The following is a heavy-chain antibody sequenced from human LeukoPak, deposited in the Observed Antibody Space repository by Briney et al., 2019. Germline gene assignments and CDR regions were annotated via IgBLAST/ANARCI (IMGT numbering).Heavy chain of an antibody. CDR3: AKIGASGSYFDF. Sequence: GGSLRLSCAASGFTFSTYAMSWVRQAPGKGLEWVSAMSSSGDKTYYADSVKGRFTISRDNSKNTLYLQMNSLRPEDTAVYYCAKIGASGSYFDFWGQGTLVIVSS. V-gene: IGHV3-23*01. J-gene: IGHJ4*02. CDR1: GFTFSTYA. CDR2: MSSSGDKT. D-gene: IGHD3-10*01.